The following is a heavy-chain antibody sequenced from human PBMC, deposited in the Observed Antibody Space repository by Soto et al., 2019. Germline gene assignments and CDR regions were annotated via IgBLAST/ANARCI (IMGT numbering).Heavy chain of an antibody. Sequence: SVKVSCKASGGTFSSYAISWVRQAPGQGLEWMGGIIPIFGTANYAQKFQGRVTITADESTSTAYMELSSLSSEDTAVYYCAREEPKNYDFWSGRRVWFDPWGQGTLVTVSS. J-gene: IGHJ5*02. V-gene: IGHV1-69*13. CDR1: GGTFSSYA. D-gene: IGHD3-3*01. CDR2: IIPIFGTA. CDR3: AREEPKNYDFWSGRRVWFDP.